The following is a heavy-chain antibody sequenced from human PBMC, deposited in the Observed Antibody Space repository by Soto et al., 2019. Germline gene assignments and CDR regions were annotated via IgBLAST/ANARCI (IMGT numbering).Heavy chain of an antibody. Sequence: GGSLRLSCAASGFTFSSYGMHWVRQAPGKGLEWVAVIWYDGSNKYYADSVKGRFTISRDNSKNTLYLQMNSLRAEDTAVYYCARDHGVYSSSSWGDFGMDVWGQGATVTV. J-gene: IGHJ6*02. CDR2: IWYDGSNK. CDR1: GFTFSSYG. V-gene: IGHV3-33*01. D-gene: IGHD6-6*01. CDR3: ARDHGVYSSSSWGDFGMDV.